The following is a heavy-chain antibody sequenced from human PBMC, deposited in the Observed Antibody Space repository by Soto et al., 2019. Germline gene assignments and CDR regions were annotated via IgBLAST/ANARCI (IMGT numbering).Heavy chain of an antibody. J-gene: IGHJ4*02. CDR2: INHSGST. Sequence: SETLSLTCAVYGGCFRGYYWSWIRQPPGKGLEWIGEINHSGSTNYNPSLKSRVTISVDTSKTQFYLKLSSVPAADTAVYYCASTEYYFDYWGEGTLVTVSS. D-gene: IGHD4-17*01. CDR1: GGCFRGYY. CDR3: ASTEYYFDY. V-gene: IGHV4-34*01.